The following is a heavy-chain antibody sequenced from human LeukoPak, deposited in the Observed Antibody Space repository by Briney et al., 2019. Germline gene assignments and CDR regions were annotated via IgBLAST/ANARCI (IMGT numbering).Heavy chain of an antibody. Sequence: GGSLRLSCAASGFTFSSYSMNWVRQAPGKGLEWVSSISSSSSYIYYADSVKGRFTISRDNAKNSLYLQMNSLRAEDTAVYYCARDGDYDSSGYYPPFFDYWGQGTLVTVSS. CDR3: ARDGDYDSSGYYPPFFDY. CDR2: ISSSSSYI. D-gene: IGHD3-22*01. CDR1: GFTFSSYS. J-gene: IGHJ4*02. V-gene: IGHV3-21*01.